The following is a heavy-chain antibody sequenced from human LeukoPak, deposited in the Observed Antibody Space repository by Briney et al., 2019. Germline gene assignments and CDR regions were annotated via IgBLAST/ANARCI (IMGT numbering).Heavy chain of an antibody. D-gene: IGHD1-7*01. J-gene: IGHJ5*02. CDR2: ITDDGNNQ. Sequence: GGSLRLSCAASGFSFSRYTMHWVRQAPGKGPEWVAVITDDGNNQYYADSVKGRFSISRDNSKNTLFLQMSSLRVEDTGVYYCARPHAWNYGAFDLWGQGTLVTVSS. V-gene: IGHV3-30*15. CDR1: GFSFSRYT. CDR3: ARPHAWNYGAFDL.